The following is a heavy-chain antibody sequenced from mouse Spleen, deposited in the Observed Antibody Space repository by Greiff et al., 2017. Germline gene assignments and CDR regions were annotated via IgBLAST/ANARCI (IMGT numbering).Heavy chain of an antibody. CDR2: IYPGDGDT. V-gene: IGHV1-82*01. J-gene: IGHJ2*01. CDR3: ARPGPGPYFDY. Sequence: LQQSGPELVKPGASVKISCKASGYAFSSSWMNWVKQRPGKGLEWIGRIYPGDGDTNYNGKFKGKATLTADKSSSTAYMQLSSLTSEDSAVYFCARPGPGPYFDYWGQGTTLTVSS. CDR1: GYAFSSSW.